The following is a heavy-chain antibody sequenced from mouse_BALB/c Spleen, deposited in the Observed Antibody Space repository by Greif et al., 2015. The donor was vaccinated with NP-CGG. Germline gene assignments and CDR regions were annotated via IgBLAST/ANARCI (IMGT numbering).Heavy chain of an antibody. CDR1: GYTFTSYW. CDR2: INPSNGRT. D-gene: IGHD3-1*01. CDR3: ARSGDDAMDY. V-gene: IGHV1S81*02. J-gene: IGHJ4*01. Sequence: LQESGAELVKPGASVKLSCKASGYTFTSYWMHWVKQRPGQGLEWIGEINPSNGRTNYNEKFKSKATLTVDKSSSTAYMQLSSLTSEDSAVYYCARSGDDAMDYWGQGTSVTVSS.